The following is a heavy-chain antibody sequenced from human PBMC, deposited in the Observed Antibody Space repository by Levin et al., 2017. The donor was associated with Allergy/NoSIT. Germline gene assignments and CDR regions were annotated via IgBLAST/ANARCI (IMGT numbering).Heavy chain of an antibody. CDR3: ARADPLYGSGSFYRGDAFDI. Sequence: ASVKVSCKASGYSFSGYYMHWVRQAPGQGLEWMGRMKPNTGGTEYAQKFQGRVTMTGDTSISTAYMELSRLRSDHTAVYYCARADPLYGSGSFYRGDAFDIWGQGTMVTVSS. V-gene: IGHV1-2*06. CDR2: MKPNTGGT. CDR1: GYSFSGYY. J-gene: IGHJ3*02. D-gene: IGHD3-10*01.